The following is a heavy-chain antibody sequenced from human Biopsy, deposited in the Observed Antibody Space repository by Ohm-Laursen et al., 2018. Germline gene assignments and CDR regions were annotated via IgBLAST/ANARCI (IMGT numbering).Heavy chain of an antibody. CDR3: ARELGNGMDV. V-gene: IGHV3-11*01. J-gene: IGHJ6*02. CDR1: GFTFSDHH. CDR2: ITNTGRTV. Sequence: SLRLSCAASGFTFSDHHMAWVRQAPGKGLEWVSFITNTGRTVYADSVKGRFTISRDNADNSLHLQMKSLRAEDTAVYYCARELGNGMDVWGQGTPVTVSS.